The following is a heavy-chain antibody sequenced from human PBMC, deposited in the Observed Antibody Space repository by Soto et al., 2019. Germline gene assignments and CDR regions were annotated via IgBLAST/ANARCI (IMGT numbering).Heavy chain of an antibody. CDR2: IWYDGSNK. D-gene: IGHD6-13*01. CDR3: ARDRGYSSSWYVY. CDR1: GVTFSSYG. Sequence: QVQLVESGGGVVQPGRSLRPSCAASGVTFSSYGMHWVRQAPGKGLEWVAVIWYDGSNKYYADSVKGRFTISRDNSKNTLYLQMNSLRAEDTAVSYCARDRGYSSSWYVYWGQGTLVTVSS. J-gene: IGHJ4*02. V-gene: IGHV3-33*01.